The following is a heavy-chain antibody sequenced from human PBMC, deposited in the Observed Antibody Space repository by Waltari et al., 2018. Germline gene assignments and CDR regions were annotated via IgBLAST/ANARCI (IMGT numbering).Heavy chain of an antibody. V-gene: IGHV3-21*01. CDR2: ISSSSSYI. Sequence: EVQLVESGGGLVKPGGSLRLSCAASGFTFSSYSMNWVRQAPGKGLEWVSSISSSSSYIYYADSVKGRFTISRDNAKNSLYLQMNSLRAGDTAVYYCASRGGDRRDYFDYWGQGTLVTVSS. CDR3: ASRGGDRRDYFDY. J-gene: IGHJ4*02. D-gene: IGHD2-21*01. CDR1: GFTFSSYS.